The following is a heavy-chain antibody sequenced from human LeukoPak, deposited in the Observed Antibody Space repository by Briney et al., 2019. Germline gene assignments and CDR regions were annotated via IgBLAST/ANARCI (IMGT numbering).Heavy chain of an antibody. CDR1: GGSFSGYY. CDR2: INHSGST. D-gene: IGHD3-3*01. V-gene: IGHV4-34*01. Sequence: SETLSLTCAVYGGSFSGYYWSWIRQPPGKGLEWFGEINHSGSTNYNPSLKSRVTISVDTSKNQFSLKLSSVTAADTAVYYCARGVRGAIFGVVIMEYMDVWGKGTTVTVSS. J-gene: IGHJ6*03. CDR3: ARGVRGAIFGVVIMEYMDV.